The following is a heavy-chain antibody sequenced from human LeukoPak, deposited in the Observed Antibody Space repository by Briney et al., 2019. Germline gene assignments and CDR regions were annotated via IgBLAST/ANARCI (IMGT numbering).Heavy chain of an antibody. V-gene: IGHV3-48*02. CDR1: GFTFNSNS. CDR3: AREAIFGVVRQYFFDC. D-gene: IGHD3-3*01. J-gene: IGHJ4*02. CDR2: ISSSSDTI. Sequence: GGSLRLPCAASGFTFNSNSMHWVRQAPGKGLEWVSYISSSSDTIYYADSVKGRFTISRDNAKSSLYLQMDSLRDEDTAVYYCAREAIFGVVRQYFFDCWGQGTLVTVSS.